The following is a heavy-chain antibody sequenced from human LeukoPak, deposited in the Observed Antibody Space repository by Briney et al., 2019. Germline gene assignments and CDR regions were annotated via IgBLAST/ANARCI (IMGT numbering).Heavy chain of an antibody. J-gene: IGHJ4*02. Sequence: GASVKVSCKVSGYTLTELSMHWVRQAPGQGLEWMGIINPSGGSTSYAQKFQGRVTMTRDTSTSTVYMELSSLRSEDTAVYYCARDMVRGVTGYYFDYWGQGTLVTVSS. D-gene: IGHD3-10*01. CDR1: GYTLTELS. CDR2: INPSGGST. CDR3: ARDMVRGVTGYYFDY. V-gene: IGHV1-46*01.